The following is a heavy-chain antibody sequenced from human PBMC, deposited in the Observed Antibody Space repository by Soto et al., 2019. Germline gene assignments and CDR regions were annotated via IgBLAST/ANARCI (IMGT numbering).Heavy chain of an antibody. D-gene: IGHD6-19*01. CDR3: AREDSSGWVYYFDS. J-gene: IGHJ4*02. CDR1: GGSISSYF. Sequence: PSETLSLTCSVSGGSISSYFWNWIRQPPGKGLEWIGYIYKDGSTNYNPSLKSRLTISIDTSKNHFSLNLRSVTAADTAVYYCAREDSSGWVYYFDSWGQGTPVTVSS. CDR2: IYKDGST. V-gene: IGHV4-59*01.